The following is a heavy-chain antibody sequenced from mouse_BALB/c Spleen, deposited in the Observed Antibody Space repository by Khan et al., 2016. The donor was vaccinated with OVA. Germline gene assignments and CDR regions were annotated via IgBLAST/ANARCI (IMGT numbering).Heavy chain of an antibody. D-gene: IGHD2-10*01. V-gene: IGHV9-3-1*01. CDR1: GYTFTNYG. CDR3: SRPPYFSYIMGY. J-gene: IGHJ4*01. CDR2: INTYTGEP. Sequence: QIQLVQSGPELKKPGETVKISCKASGYTFTNYGMNWVKQAPGRGLKWMGWINTYTGEPTYADDFKGRFGFSLETSASTAYLQINNLKNEDTATYFYSRPPYFSYIMGYWGQGTSVTVSS.